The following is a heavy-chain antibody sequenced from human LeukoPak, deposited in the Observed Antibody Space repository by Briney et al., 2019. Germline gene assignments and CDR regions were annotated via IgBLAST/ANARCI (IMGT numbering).Heavy chain of an antibody. V-gene: IGHV4-59*01. CDR3: ARDRGDGYINWLDP. J-gene: IGHJ5*02. CDR1: GGSISSYY. CDR2: IYYSGST. D-gene: IGHD5-24*01. Sequence: SETLSLTCTVSGGSISSYYWSWIRQPPGKGLEWIGYIYYSGSTNYNPSLKSRVTISVDTSKNQFSLKLSSVTAADTAVYYCARDRGDGYINWLDPWGQGTLVTVSS.